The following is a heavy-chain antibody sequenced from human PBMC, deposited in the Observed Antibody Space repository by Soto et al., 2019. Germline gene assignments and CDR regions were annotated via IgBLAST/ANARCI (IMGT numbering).Heavy chain of an antibody. CDR2: IIPIFGTA. CDR3: ARELWWDYYYYYGRDV. CDR1: GGTFSSYA. V-gene: IGHV1-69*06. J-gene: IGHJ6*04. Sequence: QVQLVQSGAEVKKPGSSVKVSCKASGGTFSSYAISWVRQAPGQGLEWMGGIIPIFGTANYAQKFQGRVTITADKSTTTAYMGLSTLRPEDRAVYYCARELWWDYYYYYGRDVGGKGPTVTVSS. D-gene: IGHD3-10*01.